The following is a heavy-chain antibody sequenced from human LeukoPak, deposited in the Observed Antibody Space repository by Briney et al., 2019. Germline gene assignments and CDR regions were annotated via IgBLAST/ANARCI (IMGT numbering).Heavy chain of an antibody. CDR3: ARERPMAGYSSAPTPHDAFDI. CDR2: IYTSGST. D-gene: IGHD6-19*01. J-gene: IGHJ3*02. V-gene: IGHV4-4*07. Sequence: PSETLSLTCTVSGGSISSYYWSWIRQPAGKGLEWIGRIYTSGSTNYNHSLKSRVTMSVATSKSQFSLKLNSVTAADPAVYYCARERPMAGYSSAPTPHDAFDIWGQGTMVTVSS. CDR1: GGSISSYY.